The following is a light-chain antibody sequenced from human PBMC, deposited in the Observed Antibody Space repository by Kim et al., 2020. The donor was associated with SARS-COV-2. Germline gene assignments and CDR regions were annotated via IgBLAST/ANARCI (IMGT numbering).Light chain of an antibody. Sequence: QSVLTQPPSASGTPGQRVTISCSGSSSNIGSNYVYWYQQLPGTAPKLLIYRNNQRPSGVPDRFSGSKSGTSASLAISGLRSEDEADYYCAAWDDSLSGQDVFGTGNKVTVL. CDR2: RNN. CDR1: SSNIGSNY. CDR3: AAWDDSLSGQDV. J-gene: IGLJ1*01. V-gene: IGLV1-47*01.